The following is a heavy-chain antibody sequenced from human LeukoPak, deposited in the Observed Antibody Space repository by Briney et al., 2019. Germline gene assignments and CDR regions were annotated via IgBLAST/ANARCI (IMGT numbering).Heavy chain of an antibody. CDR3: ARGSSGSTKRYYFDS. Sequence: SETLSLTCTVSGGSISGYYWNWVRQPADRGLEWIGRLYSSGDAYYNPSLKSRLTMSVDTSKNQFSLKLRSVTAADTAVYYCARGSSGSTKRYYFDSWGQGALVTVPS. V-gene: IGHV4-4*07. CDR2: LYSSGDA. J-gene: IGHJ4*02. CDR1: GGSISGYY. D-gene: IGHD6-19*01.